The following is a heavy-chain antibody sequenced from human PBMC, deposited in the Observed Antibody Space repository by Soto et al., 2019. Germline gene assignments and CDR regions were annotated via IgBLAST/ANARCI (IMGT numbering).Heavy chain of an antibody. CDR2: IIPILGIA. CDR3: AEMKDYEGAFDI. V-gene: IGHV1-69*02. D-gene: IGHD4-17*01. Sequence: QVQLVQSGAEVKKPGSSVKVSCKASGGTFSSYTISWVRQAPGQGLEWMGRIIPILGIANYAQKFQGRVTITADKSTSTAYMELSSLRSEDTAVYYCAEMKDYEGAFDIWGQGTMLTVSS. CDR1: GGTFSSYT. J-gene: IGHJ3*02.